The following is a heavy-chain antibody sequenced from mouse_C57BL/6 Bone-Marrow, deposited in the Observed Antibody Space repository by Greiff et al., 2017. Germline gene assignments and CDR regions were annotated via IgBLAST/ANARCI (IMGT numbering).Heavy chain of an antibody. CDR1: GYTFTSYG. V-gene: IGHV1-81*01. Sequence: VQVVESGAELARPGASVKLSCKASGYTFTSYGISWVKQRTGQGLEWIGEIYPRSGNTYYNEKFKGKATLTADKSSSTAYMELRSLTSEDSAVYFCARGVITTVVATGYFDYWGQGTTLTVSS. J-gene: IGHJ2*01. D-gene: IGHD1-1*01. CDR2: IYPRSGNT. CDR3: ARGVITTVVATGYFDY.